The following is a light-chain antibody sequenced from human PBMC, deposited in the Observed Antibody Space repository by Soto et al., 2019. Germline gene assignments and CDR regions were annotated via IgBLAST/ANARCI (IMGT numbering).Light chain of an antibody. J-gene: IGKJ2*01. CDR2: GAS. Sequence: EIVLTQSPGTLSLSPGERATLSCRASQSISSNYLAWYQQKPGQAPRLLIYGASSRATGIPDRFSGSGSGTDFTLAISRLEPEDCAVYYCQGYRDSPPTYTFGQGTRLEI. CDR1: QSISSNY. V-gene: IGKV3-20*01. CDR3: QGYRDSPPTYT.